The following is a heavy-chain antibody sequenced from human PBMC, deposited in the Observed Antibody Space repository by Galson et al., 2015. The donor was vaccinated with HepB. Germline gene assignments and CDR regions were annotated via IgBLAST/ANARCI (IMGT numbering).Heavy chain of an antibody. J-gene: IGHJ6*02. CDR2: ISSSSSYI. CDR1: GFTFSSYS. Sequence: SLRLACAASGFTFSSYSMNWVRQAPGKGLEWVSSISSSSSYIYYADSVKGRFTISRDNAKNSLYLQMNSLRAEDTAVYFCARDRYYGSGSYYHYYYYGMDVWGQGTTVTVSS. V-gene: IGHV3-21*01. D-gene: IGHD3-10*01. CDR3: ARDRYYGSGSYYHYYYYGMDV.